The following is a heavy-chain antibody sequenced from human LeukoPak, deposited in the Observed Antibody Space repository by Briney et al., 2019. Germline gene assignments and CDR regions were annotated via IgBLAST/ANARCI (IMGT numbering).Heavy chain of an antibody. CDR2: IGTAGDT. V-gene: IGHV3-13*01. J-gene: IGHJ4*01. Sequence: GGSLRLSCAASGFTFSSYDMHWVRQATGKGLEWVSAIGTAGDTYYPGSVKGRFTISRENAKNSLYLQMNSLRAGDTAVYYCARALSPSQQYGDYYFDYWGQGTLVNVSS. CDR1: GFTFSSYD. CDR3: ARALSPSQQYGDYYFDY. D-gene: IGHD4-17*01.